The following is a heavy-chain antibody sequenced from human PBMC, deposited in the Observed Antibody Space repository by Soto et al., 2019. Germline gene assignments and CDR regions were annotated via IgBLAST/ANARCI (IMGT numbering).Heavy chain of an antibody. CDR3: ARFGSGPFDY. J-gene: IGHJ4*02. CDR1: GGSSSNYL. V-gene: IGHV4-4*07. D-gene: IGHD3-10*01. Sequence: TFSGGSSSNYLWSWIRQPAGRGLEWIGRIYTSGSTNYNPSLKSRVTMSVDTSKNQFSLKLSSVTAADTAVYYCARFGSGPFDYWGQGTLVTVSS. CDR2: IYTSGST.